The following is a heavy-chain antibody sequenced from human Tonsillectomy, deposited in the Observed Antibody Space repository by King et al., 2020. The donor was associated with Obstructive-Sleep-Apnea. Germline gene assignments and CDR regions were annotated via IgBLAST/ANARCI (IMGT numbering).Heavy chain of an antibody. J-gene: IGHJ6*02. Sequence: QLQESGPGLVKPSETLSLTCSVSGYSIGSGYYWGCIRQPPGEGLEWIGSIHHSGSTNYNPSLKSRVTISIDTSKNQFSLRLSSVTAADTAVYYCARDRDLYYYDSSGDKYGMDVWGQGTTVTVSS. V-gene: IGHV4-38-2*02. CDR2: IHHSGST. CDR1: GYSIGSGYY. CDR3: ARDRDLYYYDSSGDKYGMDV. D-gene: IGHD3-22*01.